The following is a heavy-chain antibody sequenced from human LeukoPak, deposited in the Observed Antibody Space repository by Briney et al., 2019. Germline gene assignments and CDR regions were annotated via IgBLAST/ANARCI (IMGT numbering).Heavy chain of an antibody. CDR1: GGSISSGSYY. CDR3: ADGDYVWGSLDY. J-gene: IGHJ4*02. Sequence: PSETLSLTCTVSGGSISSGSYYWSWIRQPAGKGLEWIGRIYTSGSTNYNPSLKSRVTISVDTSKNQFSLKLSSVTAADTAVYYCADGDYVWGSLDYWGQGTLVTVSS. CDR2: IYTSGST. D-gene: IGHD3-16*01. V-gene: IGHV4-61*02.